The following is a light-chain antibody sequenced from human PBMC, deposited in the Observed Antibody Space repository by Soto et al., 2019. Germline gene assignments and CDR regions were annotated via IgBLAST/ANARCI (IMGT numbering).Light chain of an antibody. V-gene: IGKV1-9*01. CDR3: QQLNFYPLT. CDR1: QGISSY. J-gene: IGKJ4*01. Sequence: DIQLTQSPSFLSASVGDRVTITCRASQGISSYLAWYQQKLGKAPKLLIYGASTLQSGVPSRFSGSGSGTDFTLTISSLQPEDSATYYCQQLNFYPLTFGGGTKVEIK. CDR2: GAS.